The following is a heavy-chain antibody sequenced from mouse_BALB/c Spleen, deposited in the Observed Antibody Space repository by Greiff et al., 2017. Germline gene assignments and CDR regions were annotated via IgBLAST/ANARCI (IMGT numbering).Heavy chain of an antibody. Sequence: EVQLQQSGAELVRSGASVKLSCTASGFNIKDYYMHWVKQRPEQGLEWIGWIDPENGDTEYAPKFQGKATMTADTSSNTAYLQLSSLTSEDSAVYYCARNYGTRYFDVWGAGTTVTVSS. CDR2: IDPENGDT. J-gene: IGHJ1*01. D-gene: IGHD1-1*01. CDR3: ARNYGTRYFDV. CDR1: GFNIKDYY. V-gene: IGHV14-4*02.